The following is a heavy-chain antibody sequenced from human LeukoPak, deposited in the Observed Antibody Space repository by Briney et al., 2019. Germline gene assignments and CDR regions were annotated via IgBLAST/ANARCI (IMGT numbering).Heavy chain of an antibody. CDR1: GYTFTSYG. CDR2: ISAYNGNT. CDR3: ARGGRWELPRPYAFDI. Sequence: ASVKVSCKASGYTFTSYGISWVRQAPGQGLEWMGWISAYNGNTNYAQKLQGRVTMTTDTSTSTAYMELGRLRSDDTAVYYCARGGRWELPRPYAFDIWGQGTLVTVSS. D-gene: IGHD1-26*01. V-gene: IGHV1-18*01. J-gene: IGHJ3*02.